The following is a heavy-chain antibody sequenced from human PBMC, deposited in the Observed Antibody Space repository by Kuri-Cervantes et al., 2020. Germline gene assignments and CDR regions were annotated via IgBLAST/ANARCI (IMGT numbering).Heavy chain of an antibody. CDR3: ARAGQVDSYLTRFDY. J-gene: IGHJ4*02. D-gene: IGHD5-18*01. CDR1: GFTFSSYS. V-gene: IGHV3-21*01. CDR2: ISSSSSYI. Sequence: GESLKISCAASGFTFSSYSMNWVRQAPGKGLEWVSSISSSSSYIYYADSVKGRFTISRDNAKNSLYLQMNSLRAEDTVVYYCARAGQVDSYLTRFDYWGQGTLVTVSS.